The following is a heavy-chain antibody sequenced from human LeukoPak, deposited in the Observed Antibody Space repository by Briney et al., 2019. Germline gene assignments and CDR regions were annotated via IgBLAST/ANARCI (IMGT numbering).Heavy chain of an antibody. CDR1: GGSISSGSYY. V-gene: IGHV4-61*02. CDR2: IYTSGST. Sequence: KASETLSLTCALSGGSISSGSYYWSWIRQPAGKGLEWIGRIYTSGSTNYNPSLKSRVTISVDTSKNQFSLKLSSVTAADTAVYYCARDNGSGSYYSVYFDYWGQGTLVTVSS. D-gene: IGHD3-10*01. CDR3: ARDNGSGSYYSVYFDY. J-gene: IGHJ4*02.